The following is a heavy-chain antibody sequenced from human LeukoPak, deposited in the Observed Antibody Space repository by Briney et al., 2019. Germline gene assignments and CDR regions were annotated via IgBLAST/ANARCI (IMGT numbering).Heavy chain of an antibody. CDR1: GFTFRSYS. V-gene: IGHV3-21*01. D-gene: IGHD5-12*01. CDR2: ISSSSSYI. J-gene: IGHJ6*03. CDR3: ARDLVGSITMDV. Sequence: GGSLRLSXAASGFTFRSYSMNWVRQAPGKGLEWVSSISSSSSYIFYADSVKGRFTISRDNAKNSLYLQVNSLRAEDTAIYYCARDLVGSITMDVWGKGTTVTVSS.